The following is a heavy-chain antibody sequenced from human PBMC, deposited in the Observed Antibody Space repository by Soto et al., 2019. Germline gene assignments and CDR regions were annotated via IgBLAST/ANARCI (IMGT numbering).Heavy chain of an antibody. CDR1: GFTFSSYS. V-gene: IGHV3-30*18. Sequence: QVQLVESGGGVVQPGRSLSLSCAASGFTFSSYSIHWVRQAPGKGLEWVAVISYDGSNKYYADSVKGRFSISRDNSKNTLYRQRNRLRLEDPAVYYCEKGGRQIFSGASCDYYYGLDVSGHGTTVTVSS. CDR2: ISYDGSNK. D-gene: IGHD2-15*01. J-gene: IGHJ6*02. CDR3: EKGGRQIFSGASCDYYYGLDV.